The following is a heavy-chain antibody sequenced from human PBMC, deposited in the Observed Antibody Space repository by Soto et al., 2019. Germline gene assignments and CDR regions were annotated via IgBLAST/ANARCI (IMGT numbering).Heavy chain of an antibody. J-gene: IGHJ4*02. Sequence: GGSLRLSCAASGFTFTRYSMNWVRQAPGKGLEWVSSISSTTNYIYYGDSMKGRFTISRDNAKNSLYLEMNGLRAEDTAVYYCARESEDLTSNFDYWGQGTLVTVSS. CDR3: ARESEDLTSNFDY. CDR2: ISSTTNYI. CDR1: GFTFTRYS. V-gene: IGHV3-21*06.